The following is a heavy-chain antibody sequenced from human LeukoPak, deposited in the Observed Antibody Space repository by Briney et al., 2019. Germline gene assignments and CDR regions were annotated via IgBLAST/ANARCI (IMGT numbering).Heavy chain of an antibody. J-gene: IGHJ3*02. CDR1: GFTFSSYA. D-gene: IGHD3-10*01. CDR2: ISYDGSNK. Sequence: GGSLRLSCAASGFTFSSYAMHWVRQAPGKGLEWVAVISYDGSNKYYADSVKGRFTISRDNSKNTLYLQMNSLRAEDTAVYYCARVSRYYGSGTYYHDAFDIWGQGTMVTVSS. CDR3: ARVSRYYGSGTYYHDAFDI. V-gene: IGHV3-30-3*01.